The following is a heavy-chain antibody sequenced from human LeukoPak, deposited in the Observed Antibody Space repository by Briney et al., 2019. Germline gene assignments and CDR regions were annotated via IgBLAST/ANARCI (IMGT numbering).Heavy chain of an antibody. CDR2: VYYSGST. CDR3: AGRLGIGYCSGVSCYYYMDV. J-gene: IGHJ6*03. V-gene: IGHV4-59*01. D-gene: IGHD2-15*01. Sequence: SETLSLTCTVSGGSISGYYWSWIRQPPGKGLEWIGYVYYSGSTNYNPSLKNRVSMSVDTSKNQFSLKLNSVTAADTAVYYCAGRLGIGYCSGVSCYYYMDVWGKGTTVTASS. CDR1: GGSISGYY.